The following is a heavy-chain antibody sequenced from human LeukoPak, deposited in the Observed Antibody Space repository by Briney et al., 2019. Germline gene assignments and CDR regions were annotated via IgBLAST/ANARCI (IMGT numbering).Heavy chain of an antibody. CDR3: ARSIAAAGTSWFDY. V-gene: IGHV1-2*04. CDR2: INPNSGGT. CDR1: GYTFTGYY. J-gene: IGHJ4*02. Sequence: ASLKVSCKASGYTFTGYYMHWVRQAPGQGLEWMGWINPNSGGTNYAQKFQGWVTMTRDTSISTAYMELSRLRSDDTAVYYCARSIAAAGTSWFDYWGQGTLVTVSS. D-gene: IGHD6-13*01.